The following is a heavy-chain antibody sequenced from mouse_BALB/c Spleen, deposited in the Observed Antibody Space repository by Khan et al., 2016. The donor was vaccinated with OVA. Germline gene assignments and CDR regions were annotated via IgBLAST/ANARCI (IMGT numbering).Heavy chain of an antibody. CDR3: ARSGYFAWFGY. CDR1: GFNIKDYY. Sequence: VQLQQSGAELVRPGALVKLSCKASGFNIKDYYIHWVTQRPEQGLEWIGWIDPENGKTIYDPKFQGKASITTDTSSNTAYLQLSSLTSEDTAVYYWARSGYFAWFGYWGQGTLVTVSA. J-gene: IGHJ3*01. CDR2: IDPENGKT. V-gene: IGHV14-1*02.